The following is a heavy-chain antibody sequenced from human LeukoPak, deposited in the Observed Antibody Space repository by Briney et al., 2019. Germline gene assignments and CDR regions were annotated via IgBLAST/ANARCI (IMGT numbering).Heavy chain of an antibody. CDR3: ARDAELPSSSDHYYYYYMDV. CDR2: INPNSGGT. D-gene: IGHD6-6*01. V-gene: IGHV1-2*02. J-gene: IGHJ6*03. CDR1: GYTFTGYY. Sequence: ASVKVSCMASGYTFTGYYMHWVRHAPGQGLEWMGWINPNSGGTNYAQKFQGRVTMTRDTSISTAYMELSRPRSDDTAVYYCARDAELPSSSDHYYYYYMDVWGKGTTVTVSS.